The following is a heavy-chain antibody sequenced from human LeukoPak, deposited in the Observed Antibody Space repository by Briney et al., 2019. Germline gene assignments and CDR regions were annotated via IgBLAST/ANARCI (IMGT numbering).Heavy chain of an antibody. V-gene: IGHV4-34*01. CDR2: INHSGST. D-gene: IGHD5-12*01. CDR1: GGSFSGYY. J-gene: IGHJ4*02. Sequence: PSETLSLTCAVYGGSFSGYYWSWIRQPPGKGLEWIGEINHSGSTNYNPSLKSRVTISVDKSKNQFPLKLSSVTAADTAVYYCATSLAYFDYWGQGTLVTVSS. CDR3: ATSLAYFDY.